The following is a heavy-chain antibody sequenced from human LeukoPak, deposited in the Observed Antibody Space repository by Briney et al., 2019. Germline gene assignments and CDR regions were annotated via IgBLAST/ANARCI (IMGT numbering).Heavy chain of an antibody. J-gene: IGHJ4*02. Sequence: GGSLRLSCAASGFTFSSYGMHWVRQAPGKGLEWVAVIWYDGSNKYYADSVKGRFTTSRDNSKNTLYLQMNSLRAEDTAVYYCARDNHYDSSGNDYWGQGTLVTVSS. CDR1: GFTFSSYG. V-gene: IGHV3-33*01. D-gene: IGHD3-22*01. CDR3: ARDNHYDSSGNDY. CDR2: IWYDGSNK.